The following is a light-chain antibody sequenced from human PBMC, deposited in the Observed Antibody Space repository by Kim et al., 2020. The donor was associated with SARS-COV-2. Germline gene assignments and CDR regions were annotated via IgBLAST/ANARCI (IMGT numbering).Light chain of an antibody. V-gene: IGKV1-33*01. CDR3: QNFYDFPRT. CDR1: QDIGTY. CDR2: DAS. J-gene: IGKJ1*01. Sequence: ASVGDRVIITCQASQDIGTYLNWYQQKPGTAPNILIYDASKLETGVPSRFSGSGSGTDFTFTISSLQPEDIATYYCQNFYDFPRTFGQGTKVDIK.